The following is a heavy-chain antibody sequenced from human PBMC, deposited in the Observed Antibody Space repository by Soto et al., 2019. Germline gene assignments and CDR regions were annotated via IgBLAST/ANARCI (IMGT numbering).Heavy chain of an antibody. CDR3: AREEKNTAMATGFFDY. V-gene: IGHV4-30-4*01. Sequence: SETLSLTCTVSGGSISSGGYYWSWIRQPPGKGLEWIGYIYYSGSTYYNPSLKSRVTISVDTSKNQFSLKLSSVTAADTAVYYCAREEKNTAMATGFFDYWGQGTLVTVSS. CDR2: IYYSGST. J-gene: IGHJ4*02. CDR1: GGSISSGGYY. D-gene: IGHD5-18*01.